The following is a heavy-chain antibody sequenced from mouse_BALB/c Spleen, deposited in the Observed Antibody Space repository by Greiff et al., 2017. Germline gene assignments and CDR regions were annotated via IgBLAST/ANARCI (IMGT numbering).Heavy chain of an antibody. CDR2: IYPGDGDT. V-gene: IGHV1-87*01. J-gene: IGHJ2*01. Sequence: SGAELARPGASVKLSCKASGYTFTSYWMQWVKQRPGQGLEWIGAIYPGDGDTRYTQKFKGKATLTADKSSSTAYMQLSSLASEDSAVYYCARRFGNYVFDYWGQGTTLTVSS. CDR1: GYTFTSYW. D-gene: IGHD2-1*01. CDR3: ARRFGNYVFDY.